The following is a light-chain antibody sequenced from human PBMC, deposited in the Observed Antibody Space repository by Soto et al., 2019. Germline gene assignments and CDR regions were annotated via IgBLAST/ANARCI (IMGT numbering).Light chain of an antibody. CDR1: RRDVGGYNY. CDR2: DVS. J-gene: IGLJ1*01. V-gene: IGLV2-14*01. Sequence: QSVLTQPASVAGSPGQSITISCTGTRRDVGGYNYVSWYQQHPGKAPKLMIYDVSNRPSGVSNRFSGSKSGNTASLTISGLQAEDEADYYCSSYTSSSPYVFGTGTKVTVL. CDR3: SSYTSSSPYV.